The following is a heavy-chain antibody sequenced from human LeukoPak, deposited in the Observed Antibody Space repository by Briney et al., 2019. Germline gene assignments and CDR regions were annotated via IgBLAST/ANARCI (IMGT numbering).Heavy chain of an antibody. CDR3: ALYCSGGSCSVLGY. Sequence: GGSLRLSCAASGFTFSSYEMNWVRQAPGKGLEWVSYIISSGSTIYYADSVKGRFTISRDNAKNSLYLKMNSLRAEDMAVYYCALYCSGGSCSVLGYWGQGTLVTVSS. CDR1: GFTFSSYE. D-gene: IGHD2-15*01. V-gene: IGHV3-48*03. J-gene: IGHJ4*02. CDR2: IISSGSTI.